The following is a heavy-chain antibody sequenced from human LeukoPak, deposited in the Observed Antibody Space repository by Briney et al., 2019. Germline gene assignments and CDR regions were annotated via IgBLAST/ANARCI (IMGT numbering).Heavy chain of an antibody. D-gene: IGHD2/OR15-2a*01. V-gene: IGHV3-30*02. CDR3: AKDREISSSDY. J-gene: IGHJ4*02. CDR1: GFTFSSYC. Sequence: DPGGSLRLSCVASGFTFSSYCMHWVRQAPGKGLEWVTFIPYDGNNKYYADSVKGRFTISRDNSKNTLYLQMNSLRADDTAVYYCAKDREISSSDYWGQGTLVTVSS. CDR2: IPYDGNNK.